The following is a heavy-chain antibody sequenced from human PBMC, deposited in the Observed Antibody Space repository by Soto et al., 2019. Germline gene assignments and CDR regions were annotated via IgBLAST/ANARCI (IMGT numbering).Heavy chain of an antibody. CDR3: ATGDYIVVVVAATYYMDV. CDR1: GFTFSSYS. J-gene: IGHJ6*03. V-gene: IGHV3-21*01. D-gene: IGHD2-15*01. Sequence: GESLKISCAASGFTFSSYSMNWVRQAPGKGLEWVSSISSSSSYIYYADSVKGRFTISRDNAKNSLYLQMNSLRAEDTAVYYCATGDYIVVVVAATYYMDVWGKGTTVTVSS. CDR2: ISSSSSYI.